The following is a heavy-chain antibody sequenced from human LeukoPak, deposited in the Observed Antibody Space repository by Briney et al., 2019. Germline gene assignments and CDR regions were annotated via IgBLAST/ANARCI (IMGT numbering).Heavy chain of an antibody. CDR2: IYTSGST. Sequence: SQTLSHTCTVSGGSISSGSYYWSWIRQPAGKGLEWIGRIYTSGSTNYNPSLKSRVTISVDTSKNQFSLKLSSVTAADTAVYYCARDCSGGSRYSPYYYYYMDVWGKGTTVTVSS. CDR3: ARDCSGGSRYSPYYYYYMDV. V-gene: IGHV4-61*02. J-gene: IGHJ6*03. CDR1: GGSISSGSYY. D-gene: IGHD2-15*01.